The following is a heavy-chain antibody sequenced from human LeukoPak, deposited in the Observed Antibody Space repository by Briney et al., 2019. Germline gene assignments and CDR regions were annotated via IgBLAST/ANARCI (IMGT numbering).Heavy chain of an antibody. Sequence: GESLRISCKGSGYSFTNYWITWMRQMPGKGLEWMGRIDPSDSYTNYSPSFQCHVTISADKSISTAYLQWSSLKASDTAMYYCARLQYVWGTYTWFDPWGQGTLVTVSS. D-gene: IGHD3-16*01. CDR1: GYSFTNYW. CDR3: ARLQYVWGTYTWFDP. V-gene: IGHV5-10-1*01. CDR2: IDPSDSYT. J-gene: IGHJ5*02.